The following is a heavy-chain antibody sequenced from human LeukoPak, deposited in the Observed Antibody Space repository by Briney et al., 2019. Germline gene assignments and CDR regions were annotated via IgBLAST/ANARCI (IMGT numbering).Heavy chain of an antibody. CDR3: ARGRNTMVRGAIGAETRYYYSYYMDV. D-gene: IGHD3-10*01. CDR2: TYYRSKWYN. J-gene: IGHJ6*03. Sequence: SQTLSLTCAISGDSVSRNSAAWNWIRQSPSRGLEWLGRTYYRSKWYNDYAVSVKSRITINPDTSKNQFSLKLSSVTAADTALYYCARGRNTMVRGAIGAETRYYYSYYMDVWGKGTTVTVSS. CDR1: GDSVSRNSAA. V-gene: IGHV6-1*01.